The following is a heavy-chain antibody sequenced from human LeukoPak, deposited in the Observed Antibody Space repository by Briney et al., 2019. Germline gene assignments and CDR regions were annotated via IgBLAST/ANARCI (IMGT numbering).Heavy chain of an antibody. D-gene: IGHD3-3*01. CDR3: ARETVFGVVIPTYYFDY. CDR2: ISSDGSTK. Sequence: GGSLRLSCAASEFTVSNTYMTWVRQAPGKGLEWVAFISSDGSTKYYADSVKGRFTIYRDNAKNSLYLQMNSLRAEDTAVYYCARETVFGVVIPTYYFDYWGQGTLVTVSS. CDR1: EFTVSNTY. V-gene: IGHV3-30-3*01. J-gene: IGHJ4*02.